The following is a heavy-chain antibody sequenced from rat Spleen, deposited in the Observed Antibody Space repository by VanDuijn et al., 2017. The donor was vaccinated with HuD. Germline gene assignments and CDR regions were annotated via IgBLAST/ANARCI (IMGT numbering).Heavy chain of an antibody. CDR3: ARRDVYYDLLLTRGYFDY. CDR1: GFTFSDYA. V-gene: IGHV5-17*01. J-gene: IGHJ2*01. D-gene: IGHD1-6*01. Sequence: EVQLVESGGGLVQPGRSLKLSCAASGFTFSDYAMAWVRQAPNKGLEWVATIIYDGSSTYYRDSVKGRFTISRDNAKSTLYLQMDSLRSEDTATYYCARRDVYYDLLLTRGYFDYWGQGVMVTVSS. CDR2: IIYDGSST.